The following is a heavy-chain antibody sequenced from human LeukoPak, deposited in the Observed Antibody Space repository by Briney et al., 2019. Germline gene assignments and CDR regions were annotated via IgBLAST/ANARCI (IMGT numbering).Heavy chain of an antibody. D-gene: IGHD4-17*01. J-gene: IGHJ5*02. CDR2: INHSGGT. CDR1: GGSFSGYY. CDR3: ARENGDYVGVRWFDP. V-gene: IGHV4-34*01. Sequence: SETLSLTCAVYGGSFSGYYWSWIRQPPGKGLEWIGEINHSGGTNYNPSLKSRVTISVDTSKNQFSLKLSSVTAADTAVYYCARENGDYVGVRWFDPWGQGTLVTVSS.